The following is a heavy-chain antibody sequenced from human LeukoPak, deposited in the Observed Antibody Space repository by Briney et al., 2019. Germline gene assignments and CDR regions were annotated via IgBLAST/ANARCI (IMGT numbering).Heavy chain of an antibody. V-gene: IGHV4-34*01. D-gene: IGHD2-2*01. J-gene: IGHJ5*02. CDR1: GGSFSGYY. Sequence: SETLSLTCAVYGGSFSGYYWSWIRQPPGKGLEWIGEINHIGSTNYNPSLKSRVTISVDTSKSQFSLKLSSVTAADTAVYYCARVVPAAIFHNWFDPWGQGTLVTVSS. CDR2: INHIGST. CDR3: ARVVPAAIFHNWFDP.